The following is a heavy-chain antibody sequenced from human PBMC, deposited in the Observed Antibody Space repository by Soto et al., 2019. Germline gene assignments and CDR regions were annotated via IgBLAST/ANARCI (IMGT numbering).Heavy chain of an antibody. CDR2: IYYSGST. J-gene: IGHJ5*02. CDR3: ARLDYGDYVNDNWFDP. D-gene: IGHD4-17*01. CDR1: GGSISSSSYY. Sequence: SDTLSLTCTVSGGSISSSSYYWGWIRQPPGKGLEWIGSIYYSGSTYYNPSLKSRVTISVDTSKNQFSLKLSSVTAADTAVYYCARLDYGDYVNDNWFDPWGQGTLVTVS. V-gene: IGHV4-39*01.